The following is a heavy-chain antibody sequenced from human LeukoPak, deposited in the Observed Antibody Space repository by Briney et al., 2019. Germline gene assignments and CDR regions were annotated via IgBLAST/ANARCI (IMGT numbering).Heavy chain of an antibody. Sequence: SETLSLTCTVSGGSISSYYWSWIRQPPGKGLEWIWYIYYSGSTNYKPSLKSRVTISVEPPKNQFSLKLRSVTAADTAVYYCARVTGYMIEDYFDYWGQGTLVTVSS. D-gene: IGHD3-22*01. CDR2: IYYSGST. V-gene: IGHV4-59*01. J-gene: IGHJ4*02. CDR3: ARVTGYMIEDYFDY. CDR1: GGSISSYY.